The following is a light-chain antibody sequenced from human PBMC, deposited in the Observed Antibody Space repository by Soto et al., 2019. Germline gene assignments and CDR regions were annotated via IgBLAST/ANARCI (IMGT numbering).Light chain of an antibody. J-gene: IGKJ4*01. V-gene: IGKV3-20*01. CDR2: GAS. CDR1: QSVNNNF. Sequence: EIVLTQSPGTLSLSPGERATLSCTASQSVNNNFFAWYQQKPGQPPRLLIYGASIRATGTPDRFSGSGSGTDFTLTINKLEPDDFALYFCQHYGSPPVTFGGGTKVEIK. CDR3: QHYGSPPVT.